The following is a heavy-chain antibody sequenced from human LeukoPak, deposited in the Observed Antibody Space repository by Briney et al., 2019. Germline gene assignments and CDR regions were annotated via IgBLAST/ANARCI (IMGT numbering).Heavy chain of an antibody. J-gene: IGHJ4*02. CDR2: ISSSSTI. CDR1: GFTFSSYS. Sequence: GSLRLSCAAPGFTFSSYSLKWVRQAPGKGPEWVSYISSSSTIYYADSVKGRFTISRDNAKNSLYLQMNSLRAEDTAVYYCAGNYYDSSGYYLYWGQGTLVTVSS. CDR3: AGNYYDSSGYYLY. V-gene: IGHV3-48*04. D-gene: IGHD3-22*01.